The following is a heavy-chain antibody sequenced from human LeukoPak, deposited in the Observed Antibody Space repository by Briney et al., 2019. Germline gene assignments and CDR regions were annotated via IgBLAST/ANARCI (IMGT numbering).Heavy chain of an antibody. J-gene: IGHJ3*02. Sequence: PGRSLRLSCAASGFTFSSYGKHWVRQAPGKGLEWVAVISYDGSNKYYADSVKGRFTISRDNSKNTLYLQMNSLRAEDTAVYYCAKEMGDAFDIWGQGTMVTVSS. D-gene: IGHD2-8*01. CDR1: GFTFSSYG. V-gene: IGHV3-30*18. CDR3: AKEMGDAFDI. CDR2: ISYDGSNK.